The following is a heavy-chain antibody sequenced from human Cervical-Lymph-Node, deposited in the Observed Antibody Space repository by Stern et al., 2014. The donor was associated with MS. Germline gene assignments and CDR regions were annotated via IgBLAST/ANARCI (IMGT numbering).Heavy chain of an antibody. CDR1: GFTFSSYA. V-gene: IGHV3-23*04. CDR3: AKDVPQPRGWYSYYYYGMDV. J-gene: IGHJ6*02. D-gene: IGHD6-19*01. Sequence: EVQLVESGGDLVQPGGSLKLSCAASGFTFSSYAMNWVRQSPEKGLEWVSTISGFSGSTEYADSVKGRFTISRDNSKNTLFLQMNSLSAEDTAVYYCAKDVPQPRGWYSYYYYGMDVWGQGITVTVSS. CDR2: ISGFSGST.